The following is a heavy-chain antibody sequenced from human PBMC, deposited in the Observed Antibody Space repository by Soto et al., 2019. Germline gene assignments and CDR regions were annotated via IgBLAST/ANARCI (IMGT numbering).Heavy chain of an antibody. CDR2: ISWNSGSI. V-gene: IGHV3-9*01. CDR3: AKDRGAGSSSSGGYYGMDV. CDR1: GFTFDDYA. D-gene: IGHD6-6*01. J-gene: IGHJ6*02. Sequence: LRLSCAASGFTFDDYAMHWVRQAPGKGLEWVSGISWNSGSIGYADSVKGRFTISRDNAKNSLYLQMNSLRAEDTALYYCAKDRGAGSSSSGGYYGMDVWGQGTTVTVSS.